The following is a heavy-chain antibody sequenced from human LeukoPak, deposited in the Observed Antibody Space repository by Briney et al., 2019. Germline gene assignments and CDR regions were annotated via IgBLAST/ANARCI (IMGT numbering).Heavy chain of an antibody. J-gene: IGHJ6*03. CDR1: GFTFKTYA. Sequence: PGGSLRLSCAASGFTFKTYAMNWVRQAPGKGPEWVSTITGSGVSTYYADSVKGRFTLSRDNSKNTLYLQMNSLRAEDTAIYHCAKDPQTYYWYYSMDVWGKGTTVTVSS. CDR3: AKDPQTYYWYYSMDV. V-gene: IGHV3-23*01. CDR2: ITGSGVST.